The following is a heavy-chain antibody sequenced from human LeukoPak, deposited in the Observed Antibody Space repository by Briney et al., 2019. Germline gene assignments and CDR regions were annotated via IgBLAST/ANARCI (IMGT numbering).Heavy chain of an antibody. D-gene: IGHD3-16*01. Sequence: PGGSLRLSCAASGFTFSSYAMHWVRQAPGKGLEWVAVISYDGSNKYYADSVKGRFTISRDDSKNTLYLQMNSLSSDDTAVYYCAGPLRLGELVADYWGQGTLVTVSS. CDR3: AGPLRLGELVADY. V-gene: IGHV3-30*04. CDR1: GFTFSSYA. CDR2: ISYDGSNK. J-gene: IGHJ4*02.